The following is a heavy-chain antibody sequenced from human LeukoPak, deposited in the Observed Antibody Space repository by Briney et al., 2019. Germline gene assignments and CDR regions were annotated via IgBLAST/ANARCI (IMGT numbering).Heavy chain of an antibody. CDR2: TYYRSKWYN. V-gene: IGHV6-1*01. Sequence: SQTLSLTCAISGDSVSSNSAAWNWIRQSPSRGLEWLGRTYYRSKWYNDYAVSVKSRITINPDTSKNQFSLKLSSVTAADTAVYYCARQALVGATSWFDPWGQGTLVTVSS. CDR1: GDSVSSNSAA. J-gene: IGHJ5*02. D-gene: IGHD1-26*01. CDR3: ARQALVGATSWFDP.